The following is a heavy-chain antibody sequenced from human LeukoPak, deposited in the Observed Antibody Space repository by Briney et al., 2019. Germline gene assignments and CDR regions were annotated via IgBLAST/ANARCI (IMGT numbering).Heavy chain of an antibody. V-gene: IGHV1-3*01. J-gene: IGHJ4*01. D-gene: IGHD6-19*01. CDR1: GYTFTSYA. CDR2: INAGNGNT. CDR3: ASRTSGSYFDY. Sequence: PGASVKVSCKASGYTFTSYAMHWVRQAPGQRLEWMGWINAGNGNTKYSQKFQGRVTITRDTCASTAYMELRSLSSEATAVYSCASRTSGSYFDYCGHGALVIAAS.